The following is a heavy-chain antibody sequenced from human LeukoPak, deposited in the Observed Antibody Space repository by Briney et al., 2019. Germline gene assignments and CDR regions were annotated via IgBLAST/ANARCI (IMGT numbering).Heavy chain of an antibody. CDR1: GYTFTGYY. CDR3: ARARRDSSSWYGY. J-gene: IGHJ4*02. Sequence: ASVKVSCKASGYTFTGYYMHWVRQAPGQGPEWMGRINPNSGDTNYAQKFQGRVTMTRDTSISTAYMELSRLRSDDTAVYYCARARRDSSSWYGYWGQGTLVTVSS. V-gene: IGHV1-2*06. CDR2: INPNSGDT. D-gene: IGHD6-13*01.